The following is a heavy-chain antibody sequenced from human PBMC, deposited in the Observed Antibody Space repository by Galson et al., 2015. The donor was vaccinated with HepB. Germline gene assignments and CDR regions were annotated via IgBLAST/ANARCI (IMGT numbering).Heavy chain of an antibody. D-gene: IGHD2-2*01. V-gene: IGHV3-48*02. CDR2: ISSSSSTI. Sequence: SLRLSCAASGFTFSSYSMNWVRQAPGKGLEWVSYISSSSSTIYYADSVKGRFTISRDNAKNSLYLQMNSLRDEDTAVYYCARDARVPAAMSYYYGMDVWGQGTTVTVSS. J-gene: IGHJ6*02. CDR1: GFTFSSYS. CDR3: ARDARVPAAMSYYYGMDV.